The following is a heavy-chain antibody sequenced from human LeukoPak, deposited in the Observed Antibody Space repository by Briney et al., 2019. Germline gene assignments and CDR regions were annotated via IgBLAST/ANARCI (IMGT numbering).Heavy chain of an antibody. CDR3: ARAGSYRWFDP. CDR2: IYYSGST. CDR1: GGSLSSGGYY. J-gene: IGHJ5*02. Sequence: SQTLSLTCSVSGGSLSSGGYYWSWIRQHPGKGLEYIGHIYYSGSTDYTPSLKSRVTISIDTSKNQFSLKVTSATAADTAVYYCARAGSYRWFDPWGQGTLVTVSS. D-gene: IGHD3-10*01. V-gene: IGHV4-31*03.